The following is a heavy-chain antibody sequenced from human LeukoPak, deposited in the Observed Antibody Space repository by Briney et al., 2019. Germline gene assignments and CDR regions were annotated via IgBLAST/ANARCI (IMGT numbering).Heavy chain of an antibody. V-gene: IGHV3-7*05. D-gene: IGHD6-19*01. Sequence: QPGGSLRLSCAASGLIFSRYWMSWVRQAPGKGLEWVANIKQDGTETYYVDSVKGRFTISRDSAKNSLYLQMNSLRAEDTAVYYCASWNYEQRSGWYYLDYWGQGTLVTVSS. J-gene: IGHJ4*02. CDR1: GLIFSRYW. CDR2: IKQDGTET. CDR3: ASWNYEQRSGWYYLDY.